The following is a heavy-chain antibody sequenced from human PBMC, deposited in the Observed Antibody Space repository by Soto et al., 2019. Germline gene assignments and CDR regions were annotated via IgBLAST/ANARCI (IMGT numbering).Heavy chain of an antibody. CDR1: GGSISSSSYY. CDR3: ARHPRYFSYYHYMDV. V-gene: IGHV4-39*01. J-gene: IGHJ6*03. D-gene: IGHD3-9*01. Sequence: SETLSLTCTVSGGSISSSSYYWGWIRQPPGKGLEWIGSIYYSGSTYYNPSLKSRVTISVDSSKSQFSLKLSSVAAADTAVYYCARHPRYFSYYHYMDVWGKGTTVTVSS. CDR2: IYYSGST.